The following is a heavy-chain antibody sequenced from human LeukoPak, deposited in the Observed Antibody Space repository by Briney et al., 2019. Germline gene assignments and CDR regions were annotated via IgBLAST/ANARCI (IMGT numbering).Heavy chain of an antibody. J-gene: IGHJ4*02. CDR2: ISHSGST. CDR1: GGSFSGYY. Sequence: SETLSLTCAVYGGSFSGYYWNWIRQPPGKGLEWIGEISHSGSTNYNPSLKSRVTISVDTSKNQFSLKVSSVTAADTAVYYCARGGSRELPPFDYWGQGTLVTVSS. D-gene: IGHD1-26*01. CDR3: ARGGSRELPPFDY. V-gene: IGHV4-34*01.